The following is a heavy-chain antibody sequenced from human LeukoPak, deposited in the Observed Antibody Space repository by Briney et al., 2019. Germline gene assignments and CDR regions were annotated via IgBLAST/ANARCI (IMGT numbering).Heavy chain of an antibody. CDR1: GFTFSSYE. D-gene: IGHD3-22*01. CDR2: ISSSGSTI. J-gene: IGHJ3*01. Sequence: GGSLRLSCAASGFTFSSYEMNWVRQAPGKGLEWVSYISSSGSTIYYADSVKGRFTISRDNAKNSLYLQMNSLRAEDTAVYYCAKGFYDSSGYYYLYAFDVWGQGTMVTVSS. CDR3: AKGFYDSSGYYYLYAFDV. V-gene: IGHV3-48*03.